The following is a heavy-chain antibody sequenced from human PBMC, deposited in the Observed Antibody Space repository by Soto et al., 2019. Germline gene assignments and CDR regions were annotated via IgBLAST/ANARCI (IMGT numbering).Heavy chain of an antibody. CDR1: GCPFRSYA. CDR3: AKDSIHDYSILNYYYYYGMDG. J-gene: IGHJ6*02. D-gene: IGHD4-4*01. CDR2: ISYDGSNK. Sequence: GGSLRLSCASSGCPFRSYAMQWVGQDPRKWLEWVAVISYDGSNKYYADSVKGRFTISRDNSKNTLYLQMNSLRAEDTAVYYCAKDSIHDYSILNYYYYYGMDGWGQGTTVTVSS. V-gene: IGHV3-30*04.